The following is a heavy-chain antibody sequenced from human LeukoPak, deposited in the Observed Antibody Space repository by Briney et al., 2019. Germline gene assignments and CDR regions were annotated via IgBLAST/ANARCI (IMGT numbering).Heavy chain of an antibody. V-gene: IGHV3-7*01. J-gene: IGHJ3*02. Sequence: PGGSLRLSCAASGFTFSNYWMNWVRQAPGKGLEWVANIKEDGTKKYYLDSVKGRFTIPRDNAKNSLYLQMDSLRAEDTAVYYCARAPWWATIRSDAFDIWGQGTMVTVSS. CDR1: GFTFSNYW. CDR3: ARAPWWATIRSDAFDI. CDR2: IKEDGTKK. D-gene: IGHD5-12*01.